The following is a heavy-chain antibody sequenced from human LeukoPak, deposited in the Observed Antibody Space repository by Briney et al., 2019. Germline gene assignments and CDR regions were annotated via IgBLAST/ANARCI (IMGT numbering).Heavy chain of an antibody. J-gene: IGHJ3*02. CDR3: AKDYGFWSVPDGFDS. CDR1: GFTFSSYG. D-gene: IGHD3-3*01. V-gene: IGHV3-30*02. CDR2: IRYGGSNI. Sequence: GGSLRLSCAASGFTFSSYGMNWVRQAPGKGLEWVAFIRYGGSNIYYADSVKGRFTISRDNAKNTLDLQMNSLRAEGTAVYYCAKDYGFWSVPDGFDSWGQGTVDTVSS.